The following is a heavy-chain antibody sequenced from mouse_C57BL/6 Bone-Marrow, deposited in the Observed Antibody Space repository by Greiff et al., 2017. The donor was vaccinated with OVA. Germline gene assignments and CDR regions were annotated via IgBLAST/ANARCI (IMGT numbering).Heavy chain of an antibody. V-gene: IGHV5-4*01. CDR3: ARDRVTRWFAY. J-gene: IGHJ3*01. CDR1: GFTFSSYA. Sequence: EVKVVESGGGLVKPGGSLKLSCAASGFTFSSYAMSWVRQTPEKRLEWVATISDGGSYTYYPDNVKGRFTISRDNAKNNLYLQMSHLKSEDTAMYYCARDRVTRWFAYWGQGTLVTVSA. CDR2: ISDGGSYT. D-gene: IGHD2-3*01.